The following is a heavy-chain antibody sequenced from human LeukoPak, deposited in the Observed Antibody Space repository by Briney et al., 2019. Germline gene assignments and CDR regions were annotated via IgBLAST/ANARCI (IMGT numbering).Heavy chain of an antibody. D-gene: IGHD1-26*01. J-gene: IGHJ4*02. Sequence: GGSLRLSCAASGFTFTTYAMSWVRQAPGKGLEWVSLISGSGGGTYYADSVKGRFTISRDNAENSLHLEMNSLRVEDTAIYYCVRDRGSYRPIDYWGQGTLVTVSS. CDR1: GFTFTTYA. CDR2: ISGSGGGT. CDR3: VRDRGSYRPIDY. V-gene: IGHV3-23*01.